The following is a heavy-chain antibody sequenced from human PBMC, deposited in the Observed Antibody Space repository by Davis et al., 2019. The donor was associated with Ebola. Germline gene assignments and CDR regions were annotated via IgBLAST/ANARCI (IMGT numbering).Heavy chain of an antibody. V-gene: IGHV3-48*02. CDR2: ITNGGSTN. Sequence: GESLKISCAASGFTFSSYSMNWVRQAPGKGLEWLSYITNGGSTNSYADYVKGRFTVSRDNAKNSLFLQMNSLRDEDTAVYYCARGRWNYAMDYWGLGTLVIVSS. CDR3: ARGRWNYAMDY. CDR1: GFTFSSYS. J-gene: IGHJ4*02. D-gene: IGHD1-7*01.